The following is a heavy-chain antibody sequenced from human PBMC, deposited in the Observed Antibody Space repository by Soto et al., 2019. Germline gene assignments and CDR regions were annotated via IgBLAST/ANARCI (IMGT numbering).Heavy chain of an antibody. V-gene: IGHV3-48*01. CDR3: AGVFDI. Sequence: EVQLVESGGGLVQPGGSLRLSCAASGFSFSSYNMNWVRQAPGKGLEWVSYISSSSSAIYYADSVKGRFIISRDNAKNSLYLQMNTLRAEDTAVYYCAGVFDIWGKGTMVTVSS. CDR1: GFSFSSYN. J-gene: IGHJ3*02. CDR2: ISSSSSAI.